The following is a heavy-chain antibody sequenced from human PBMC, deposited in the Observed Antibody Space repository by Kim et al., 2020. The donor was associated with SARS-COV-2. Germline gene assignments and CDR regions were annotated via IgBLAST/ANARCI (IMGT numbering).Heavy chain of an antibody. D-gene: IGHD3-10*01. CDR3: ARWIYSGNFYFFDY. J-gene: IGHJ4*02. V-gene: IGHV4-39*01. Sequence: NPSLRSRVPISVDTSKNQFSLKLSAVTAADTALFYCARWIYSGNFYFFDYWGQGSLVTVSP.